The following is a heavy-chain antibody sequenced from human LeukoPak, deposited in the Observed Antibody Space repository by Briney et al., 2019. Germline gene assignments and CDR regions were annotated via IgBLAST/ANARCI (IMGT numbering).Heavy chain of an antibody. CDR2: ISAYNGNT. D-gene: IGHD2-2*01. CDR1: GYTFTSYG. Sequence: GASVKVSCKASGYTFTSYGISWVRQAPGQGLEWMGWISAYNGNTNYAQQLQGRVTMTTDTSTSTAYMELRSLRSDDTAVYYCARDHCSSTSCYVWFDPWGQGTLVTVSS. CDR3: ARDHCSSTSCYVWFDP. J-gene: IGHJ5*02. V-gene: IGHV1-18*01.